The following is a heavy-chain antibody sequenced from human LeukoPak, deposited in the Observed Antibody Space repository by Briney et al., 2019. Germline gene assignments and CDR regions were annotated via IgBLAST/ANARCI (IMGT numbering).Heavy chain of an antibody. V-gene: IGHV3-7*01. CDR3: ARHVTVTYDAFDL. J-gene: IGHJ3*01. CDR1: GFTFSSYW. D-gene: IGHD4-11*01. Sequence: PGGSLRLSCAASGFTFSSYWMSWVRQAPGKGLEWVANIKQDGSEKYYVDSVKGRFTISRDNAKNSLYLQMNSLRAEDTAVYYCARHVTVTYDAFDLWGQGTMVTVSS. CDR2: IKQDGSEK.